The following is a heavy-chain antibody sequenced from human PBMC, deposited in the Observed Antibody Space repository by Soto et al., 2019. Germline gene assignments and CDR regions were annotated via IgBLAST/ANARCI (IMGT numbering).Heavy chain of an antibody. CDR2: LSVGNGDT. V-gene: IGHV1-3*01. D-gene: IGHD2-15*01. J-gene: IGHJ6*02. CDR3: ATSEGDCGGGSCYNYFYYYGMDV. CDR1: GDTRTDFS. Sequence: ASVKVSCKVSGDTRTDFSMHWVRQAPGQRPEWMGWLSVGNGDTKYSQKFQGRVTITRDTSARTAYMELSNLRSEDTAVYYCATSEGDCGGGSCYNYFYYYGMDVWGQGTTVTVSS.